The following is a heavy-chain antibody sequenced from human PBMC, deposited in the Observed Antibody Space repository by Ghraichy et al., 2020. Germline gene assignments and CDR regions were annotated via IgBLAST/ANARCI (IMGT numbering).Heavy chain of an antibody. CDR1: GFSFSRHW. J-gene: IGHJ4*02. Sequence: GGSLRLSCSASGFSFSRHWRSWVRQAPSKGLEWVASIKADGSERHYVDSVKGRFTISRDNAENSVSLEMNSLRVEDTAIYYCARDPYGDYKYGGTDYWGQGTLVAVSS. D-gene: IGHD4-17*01. CDR2: IKADGSER. CDR3: ARDPYGDYKYGGTDY. V-gene: IGHV3-7*01.